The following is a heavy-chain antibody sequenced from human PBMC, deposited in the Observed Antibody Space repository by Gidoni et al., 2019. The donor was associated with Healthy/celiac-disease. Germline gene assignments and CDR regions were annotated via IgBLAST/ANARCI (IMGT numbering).Heavy chain of an antibody. J-gene: IGHJ6*02. V-gene: IGHV3-30*18. Sequence: QVQLVESGGGVVQPGRSLRLSCAASGFTFSSYGMHWVRQAPGKGLEWGAVISYDGSNKYYADSVKGRFTISRDNSKNTLYLQMNSLRAEDTAVYYCAKDLDTAMARYYYGMDVWGQGTTVTVSS. CDR3: AKDLDTAMARYYYGMDV. CDR2: ISYDGSNK. CDR1: GFTFSSYG. D-gene: IGHD5-18*01.